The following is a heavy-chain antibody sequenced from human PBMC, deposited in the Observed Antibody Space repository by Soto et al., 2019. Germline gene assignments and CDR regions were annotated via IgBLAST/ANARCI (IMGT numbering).Heavy chain of an antibody. V-gene: IGHV3-33*01. CDR2: IWYDGSNK. CDR1: GFTFSSYG. J-gene: IGHJ5*02. D-gene: IGHD2-2*01. Sequence: GGSLRLSCAASGFTFSSYGMHWVRQAPGKGLEWVAVIWYDGSNKYYADSVKGRFTISRDNSKNTLYLQMNSLRAEDTAVYYCARGYCSSTSCHHEDRVDPWGQGTLVTVSS. CDR3: ARGYCSSTSCHHEDRVDP.